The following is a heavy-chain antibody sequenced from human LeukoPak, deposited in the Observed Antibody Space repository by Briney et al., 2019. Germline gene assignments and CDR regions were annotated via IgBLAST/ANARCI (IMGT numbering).Heavy chain of an antibody. J-gene: IGHJ3*02. D-gene: IGHD3-22*01. V-gene: IGHV1-24*01. CDR1: GYTVADLA. Sequence: ASVKVSCKVSGYTVADLAIHWVRQAPGKGLDWMGSFDPEDGQIVYAQNFQGRVTLTEDISTDTAYMELSSLRSGDTAIYYCAKREGPDESYESRGYGAFHIWGQGTRVTVSS. CDR3: AKREGPDESYESRGYGAFHI. CDR2: FDPEDGQI.